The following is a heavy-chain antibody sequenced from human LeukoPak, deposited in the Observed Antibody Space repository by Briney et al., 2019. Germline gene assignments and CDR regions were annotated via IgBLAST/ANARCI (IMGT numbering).Heavy chain of an antibody. CDR3: TRTYSSSSIDY. D-gene: IGHD6-6*01. Sequence: SETLSLTCTVSGGSISSYYWSCIRHPPGQGLAWLGYIFYTVSTNYNPSLNSRVTMSIDTSKNQFSLQLSSVTTADTAVYYCTRTYSSSSIDYWGQGALVTVSS. V-gene: IGHV4-59*01. CDR1: GGSISSYY. CDR2: IFYTVST. J-gene: IGHJ4*02.